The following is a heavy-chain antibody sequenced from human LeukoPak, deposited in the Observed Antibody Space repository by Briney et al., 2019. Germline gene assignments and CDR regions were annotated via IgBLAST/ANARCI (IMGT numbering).Heavy chain of an antibody. D-gene: IGHD6-19*01. CDR2: IYYSGST. Sequence: PSETLPLTCTVSGGSLSSRNYYWGWIRQPPGKGLEWIGTIYYSGSTYYNPSLKSRVTISVDTSKNQLSLKLSSVTAADTAVYYCARLGSSGSFDYWGQGTLVTVSS. CDR3: ARLGSSGSFDY. V-gene: IGHV4-39*07. CDR1: GGSLSSRNYY. J-gene: IGHJ4*02.